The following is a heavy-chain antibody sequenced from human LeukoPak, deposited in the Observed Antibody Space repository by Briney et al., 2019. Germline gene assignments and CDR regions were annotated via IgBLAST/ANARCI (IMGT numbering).Heavy chain of an antibody. V-gene: IGHV4-34*01. CDR3: ARGVFRGYYGSGSYYNRNWFDP. CDR1: GGSFSGYY. Sequence: SETLSLTCAVYGGSFSGYYWSWIRQPPGKGLERIGEINHSGSTNYNPSLKSRVTISVDTSKNQFSLKLSSVTAADTAVYYCARGVFRGYYGSGSYYNRNWFDPWGQGTLVTVSS. CDR2: INHSGST. D-gene: IGHD3-10*01. J-gene: IGHJ5*02.